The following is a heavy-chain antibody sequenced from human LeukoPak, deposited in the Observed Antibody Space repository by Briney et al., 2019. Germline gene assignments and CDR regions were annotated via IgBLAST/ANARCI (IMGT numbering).Heavy chain of an antibody. Sequence: SETLSLTCTVSGGSISSSSYYWGWIRQPPGKGLERIGSIYYSGSTYYNPSLKSRVTISVDTSKNQFSLKLSSVTAADTAVYYCAREYRYVWGSYRYAHFDYWGQGTLVTVSS. CDR1: GGSISSSSYY. J-gene: IGHJ4*02. V-gene: IGHV4-39*07. CDR2: IYYSGST. D-gene: IGHD3-16*02. CDR3: AREYRYVWGSYRYAHFDY.